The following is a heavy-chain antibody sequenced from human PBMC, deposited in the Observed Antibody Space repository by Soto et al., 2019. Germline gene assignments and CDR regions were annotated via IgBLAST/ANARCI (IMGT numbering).Heavy chain of an antibody. J-gene: IGHJ4*02. D-gene: IGHD6-6*01. CDR2: IYYSEST. V-gene: IGHV4-59*01. Sequence: QVQLQESGPGLVKPSETLSLTCTVYGGSISSYYWSWIRQPPGKGLEWIGYIYYSESTNYNPSLKSRVTISVDTSKNQFSLKLSSVTAADPAVYYCARGASSSAFDYWGQGTLFTVSS. CDR3: ARGASSSAFDY. CDR1: GGSISSYY.